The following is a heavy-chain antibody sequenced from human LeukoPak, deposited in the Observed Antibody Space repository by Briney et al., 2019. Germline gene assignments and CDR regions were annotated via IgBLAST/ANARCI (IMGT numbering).Heavy chain of an antibody. CDR2: ISYSGRT. CDR3: ARLGSNNWFDP. J-gene: IGHJ5*02. CDR1: GGSISSYY. V-gene: IGHV4-59*01. Sequence: SETLSLTCTVSGGSISSYYCSWIRQPPGKGLVWIGYISYSGRTNYNPSLKSRVTVSVDTSKNQFSLKLSSVTAADTAVYYCARLGSNNWFDPWGQGTLVTVSS.